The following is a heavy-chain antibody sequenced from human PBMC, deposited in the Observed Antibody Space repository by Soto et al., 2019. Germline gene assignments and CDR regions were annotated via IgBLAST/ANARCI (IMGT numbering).Heavy chain of an antibody. CDR3: ARAEYSNYPQFDY. V-gene: IGHV4-59*08. CDR1: GGSISSYY. Sequence: SETLSLTCTVSGGSISSYYWSWIRQPPGKGLEWIGYIYYSGSTNYNPSLKSRVTISVDTSKNQFSLKLSSVTAADTAVYYCARAEYSNYPQFDYWGQGTLVTVSS. J-gene: IGHJ4*02. D-gene: IGHD4-4*01. CDR2: IYYSGST.